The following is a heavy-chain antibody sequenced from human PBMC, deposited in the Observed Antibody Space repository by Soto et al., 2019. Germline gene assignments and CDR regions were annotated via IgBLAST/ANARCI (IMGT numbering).Heavy chain of an antibody. V-gene: IGHV3-30*18. CDR2: ISYDGSNK. D-gene: IGHD3-3*01. CDR1: GFTFSSYG. J-gene: IGHJ6*02. CDR3: AKVVTIFGVVITGYGMDV. Sequence: GGSLRLSCAASGFTFSSYGMHWVRQAPGKGLEWVAVISYDGSNKYYADSVKGRFTISRDNSKNTLYLQMNSLRAEDTAVYYCAKVVTIFGVVITGYGMDVWGQGATVTASS.